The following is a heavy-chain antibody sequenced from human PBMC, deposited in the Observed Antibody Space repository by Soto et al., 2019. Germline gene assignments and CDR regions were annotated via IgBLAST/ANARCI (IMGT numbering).Heavy chain of an antibody. CDR3: AKDIISGSSYYFYGMDA. J-gene: IGHJ6*01. D-gene: IGHD2-15*01. V-gene: IGHV3-30*18. CDR1: GFTFSSYG. Sequence: QVQVVESGGGVVQPGRSLRLSCAASGFTFSSYGIHWVRQAPGKGLEWVAVISYDGTDKYYADSVKGRFTISRDNSKNTLYLQINSLRAEDTAVYHCAKDIISGSSYYFYGMDAW. CDR2: ISYDGTDK.